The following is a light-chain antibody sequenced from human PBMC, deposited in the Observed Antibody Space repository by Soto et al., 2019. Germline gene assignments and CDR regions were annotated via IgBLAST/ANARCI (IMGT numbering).Light chain of an antibody. CDR1: QSVLYSSNNKNY. V-gene: IGKV4-1*01. CDR3: QQYSSTPYT. Sequence: DIVMTQSPDSLAVSLGERPTINCKSSQSVLYSSNNKNYLAWYQQKPGQPPKLLIYWASTRESGVPDRFSGSGSGTDFTLTIRSLQAEDVAFYYCQQYSSTPYTFVQGTKLEIK. CDR2: WAS. J-gene: IGKJ2*01.